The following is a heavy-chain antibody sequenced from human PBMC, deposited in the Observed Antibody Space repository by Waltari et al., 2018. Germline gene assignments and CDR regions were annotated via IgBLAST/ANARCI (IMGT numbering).Heavy chain of an antibody. V-gene: IGHV1-69*02. D-gene: IGHD3-22*01. CDR3: AGGDGGYYFHKLDV. CDR2: IMHHLVLP. J-gene: IGHJ6*02. CDR1: GGTFTSDS. Sequence: QVQLEQSGAEAKKPGSSVRVSCRASGGTFTSDSVNWVRQAPGKGLEWLGGIMHHLVLPPLALHFPPLFRDAAEKSTGTVYMQLRLLFSLFPALYFCAGGDGGYYFHKLDVWGQGTTVTVSS.